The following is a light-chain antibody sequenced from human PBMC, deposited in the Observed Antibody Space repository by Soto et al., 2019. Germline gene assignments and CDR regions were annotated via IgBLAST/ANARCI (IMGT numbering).Light chain of an antibody. CDR1: QSVSRNY. CDR3: QQCADSPLT. CDR2: DAS. Sequence: ELVLTQSPGTLSLSPGERATLSCRASQSVSRNYLAWYQQKPGQAPRLLIYDASSRATGIPDRFSGSGSGTDLTLTISRLEPEDFAVYYCQQCADSPLTFGQGTKVEIK. V-gene: IGKV3-20*01. J-gene: IGKJ1*01.